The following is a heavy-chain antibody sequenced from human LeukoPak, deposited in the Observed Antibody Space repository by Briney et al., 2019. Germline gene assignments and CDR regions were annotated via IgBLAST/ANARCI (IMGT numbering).Heavy chain of an antibody. CDR1: GFTFSGYA. V-gene: IGHV3-23*01. CDR3: VKVASSGSQYYFDY. CDR2: ISNSGTST. D-gene: IGHD3-22*01. Sequence: GGSLRLSCAASGFTFSGYAMTWVRQAPGKGLEWVSGISNSGTSTYYVDSVKGRFTISRDNPKNTLYLQMISLRAEDTAVYYCVKVASSGSQYYFDYWGQGTLVTVSS. J-gene: IGHJ4*02.